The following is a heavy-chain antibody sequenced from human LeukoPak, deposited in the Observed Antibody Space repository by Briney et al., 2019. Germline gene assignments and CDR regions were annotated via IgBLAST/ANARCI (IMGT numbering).Heavy chain of an antibody. Sequence: ASVKVSCKASGYTFTGYYMHWVRQAPGQGLEWMGWINPNSGDTNYAEKFQGRVTINRDTSISTAYMDLRRLRSDDTAVYYCARDYSSSSGYFAYWGQGTLVTVSS. CDR1: GYTFTGYY. J-gene: IGHJ4*02. CDR2: INPNSGDT. D-gene: IGHD6-6*01. CDR3: ARDYSSSSGYFAY. V-gene: IGHV1-2*02.